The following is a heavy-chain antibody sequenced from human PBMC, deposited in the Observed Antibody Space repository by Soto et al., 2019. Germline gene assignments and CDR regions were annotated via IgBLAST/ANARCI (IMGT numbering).Heavy chain of an antibody. D-gene: IGHD3-22*01. CDR2: IYYSGST. Sequence: SETLSLTCTVSGGSISSYYWSWIRQPPGKGLEWIGYIYYSGSTNYNPSLKSRVTISVDTSKNQFSLKLSSVTAADTAVYYCARSTMTVVAPDYWGQGTLVTVSS. J-gene: IGHJ4*02. CDR1: GGSISSYY. V-gene: IGHV4-59*01. CDR3: ARSTMTVVAPDY.